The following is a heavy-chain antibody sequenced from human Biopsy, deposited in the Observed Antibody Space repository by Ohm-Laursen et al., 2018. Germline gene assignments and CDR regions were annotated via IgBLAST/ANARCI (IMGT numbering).Heavy chain of an antibody. J-gene: IGHJ4*02. D-gene: IGHD3-22*01. Sequence: SLRLSCAASGFTFSRHGMHWVRQAPGKGLEWVAVIWSDGNNKYYADSVKGRFTISRDTSRNTLYMQMNSLRVEDTALYYCARDAEEFDSSGPRFDYWGQGTLVTVSS. V-gene: IGHV3-33*01. CDR3: ARDAEEFDSSGPRFDY. CDR1: GFTFSRHG. CDR2: IWSDGNNK.